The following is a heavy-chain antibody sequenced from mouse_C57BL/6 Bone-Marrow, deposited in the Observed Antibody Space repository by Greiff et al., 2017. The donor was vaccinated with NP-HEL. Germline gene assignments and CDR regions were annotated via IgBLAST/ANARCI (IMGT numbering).Heavy chain of an antibody. CDR3: ARRDDYEAWFAY. D-gene: IGHD2-4*01. CDR1: GFTFSSYT. V-gene: IGHV5-9*01. J-gene: IGHJ3*01. Sequence: EVTLVESGGGLVKPGGSLKLSCAASGFTFSSYTMSWVRQTPEKRLEWVATISGGGGNTYYPDSVKGRFTISRDNAKNTLYLQMSSLRSEDTALYYCARRDDYEAWFAYWGQGTLVTVSA. CDR2: ISGGGGNT.